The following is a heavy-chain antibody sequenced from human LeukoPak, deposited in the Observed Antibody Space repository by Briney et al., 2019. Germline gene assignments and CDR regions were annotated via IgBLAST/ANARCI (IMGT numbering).Heavy chain of an antibody. CDR1: GSTVSSNY. D-gene: IGHD2-8*02. CDR3: ARSHPWGMNYYYYYGMDV. CDR2: IYSGGIT. J-gene: IGHJ6*02. Sequence: VGSLRLSCAASGSTVSSNYMTWVRQAPGKGLECVSLIYSGGITYYADSVKGRFTISRDNSKNTLYLQMNSLRAEDMAVYYCARSHPWGMNYYYYYGMDVWGQGTTVTVSS. V-gene: IGHV3-53*01.